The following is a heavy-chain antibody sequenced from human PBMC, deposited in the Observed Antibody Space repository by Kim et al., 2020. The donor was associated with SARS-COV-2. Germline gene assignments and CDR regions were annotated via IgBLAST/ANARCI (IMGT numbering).Heavy chain of an antibody. CDR3: ARDLTETAAGEAWDYYYGMDV. Sequence: SETLSLTCAVSGGSISSSNWWSWVRQPPGKGLEWIGEIYHSGSTNYNPSLKSRVTISVDKSKNQFSLKLSSVTAADTAVYYCARDLTETAAGEAWDYYYGMDVWGQGTTVTVSS. V-gene: IGHV4-4*02. CDR2: IYHSGST. CDR1: GGSISSSNW. D-gene: IGHD6-13*01. J-gene: IGHJ6*02.